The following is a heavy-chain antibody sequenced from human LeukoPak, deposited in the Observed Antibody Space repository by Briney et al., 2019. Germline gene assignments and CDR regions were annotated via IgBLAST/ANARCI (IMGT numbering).Heavy chain of an antibody. CDR3: ARLEYPYCSGGSCYPHYFDY. CDR2: IYPGDSDT. J-gene: IGHJ4*02. V-gene: IGHV5-51*01. CDR1: GYSFTSYR. D-gene: IGHD2-15*01. Sequence: PGESLKISCKGSGYSFTSYRIGWVRQMPGKGLEWMGIIYPGDSDTRYSPSFQGQVTISADKSISTAYLQWSSLKASDTAMYYCARLEYPYCSGGSCYPHYFDYWGQGTLVTVSS.